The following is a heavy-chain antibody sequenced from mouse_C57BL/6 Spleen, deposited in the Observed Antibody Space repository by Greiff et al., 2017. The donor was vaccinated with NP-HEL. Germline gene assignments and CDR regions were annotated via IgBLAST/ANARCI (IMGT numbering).Heavy chain of an antibody. CDR3: ARGTGTDYAMDY. Sequence: EVKVVESGGDLVKPGGSLKLSCAASGFTFSSYGMSWVRQTPDKRLEWVATISSGGSYTYYPDSVKGRFTISRDNAKNTLYLQMSSLKSEDTAMYYCARGTGTDYAMDYWGQGTAVTVSS. CDR2: ISSGGSYT. CDR1: GFTFSSYG. D-gene: IGHD4-1*01. V-gene: IGHV5-6*01. J-gene: IGHJ4*01.